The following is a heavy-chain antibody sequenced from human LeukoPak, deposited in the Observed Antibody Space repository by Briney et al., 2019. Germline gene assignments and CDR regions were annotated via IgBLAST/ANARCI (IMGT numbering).Heavy chain of an antibody. V-gene: IGHV4-4*07. CDR1: GGSISSYY. CDR3: ARENDYYDSSGYPDY. Sequence: SEALSLTCTVSGGSISSYYWSWIRQPAGKGLEWIGRIYTSGSTNYNPSLKSRVTMSVDTSKNQFSLKLSSVTAADTAVYYCARENDYYDSSGYPDYWGQGTLVTVSS. D-gene: IGHD3-22*01. J-gene: IGHJ4*02. CDR2: IYTSGST.